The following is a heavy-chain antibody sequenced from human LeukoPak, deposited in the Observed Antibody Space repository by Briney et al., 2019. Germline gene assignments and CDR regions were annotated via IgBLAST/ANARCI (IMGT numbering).Heavy chain of an antibody. Sequence: EESLRLSCAASGFTFSSYAMSWVRQAPGKGLEWVSSFCGSGDTTYYADSVKGRFTISRDNSKNTVYLQVNSLRAKDTAVYYCAKEGGAAAVAGLFDYWGQGTLVTVSS. V-gene: IGHV3-23*01. CDR1: GFTFSSYA. CDR3: AKEGGAAAVAGLFDY. D-gene: IGHD6-19*01. CDR2: FCGSGDTT. J-gene: IGHJ4*02.